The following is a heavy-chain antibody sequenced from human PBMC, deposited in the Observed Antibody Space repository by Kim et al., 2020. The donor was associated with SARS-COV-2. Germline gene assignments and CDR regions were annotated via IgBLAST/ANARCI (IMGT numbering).Heavy chain of an antibody. J-gene: IGHJ4*02. D-gene: IGHD3-22*01. V-gene: IGHV4-34*01. Sequence: SETLSLTCAVYGGSFSGYYWSWIRQPPGKGLEWIGEINHSGSTNYNPSLNSRVTISVDTSKNQFSLRLISVTPADTAVYYCARGIGYYYDSCGYFYWGEGTLVT. CDR1: GGSFSGYY. CDR2: INHSGST. CDR3: ARGIGYYYDSCGYFY.